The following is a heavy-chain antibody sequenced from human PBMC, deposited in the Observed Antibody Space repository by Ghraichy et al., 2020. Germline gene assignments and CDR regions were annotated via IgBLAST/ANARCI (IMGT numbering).Heavy chain of an antibody. CDR1: GFTFSVYA. CDR3: ARDAHGYHYYFDY. Sequence: LSLTCAASGFTFSVYAIYWVRQAPGKGLEWVSLISDDGNHKSYADSVRGRFTISRDNSENTLYLQMNSLRAEDTAVYYCARDAHGYHYYFDYWGQGTLVTVSS. D-gene: IGHD5-18*01. J-gene: IGHJ4*02. CDR2: ISDDGNHK. V-gene: IGHV3-30-3*01.